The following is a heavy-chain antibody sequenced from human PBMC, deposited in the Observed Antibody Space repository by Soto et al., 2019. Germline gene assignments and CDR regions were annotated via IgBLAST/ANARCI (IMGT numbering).Heavy chain of an antibody. CDR2: ISNDGSDK. Sequence: QVQLVESGGGVVQPGRSLRLSCAASGFTFNNYGMHWARQAPGKGLEWVAAISNDGSDKYYADSVTGRLTISRANSKNTVFLQMSSLRAEDTAVYYCSNDQARAASHGIDWGQGTMVTVPS. V-gene: IGHV3-30*18. J-gene: IGHJ3*01. D-gene: IGHD6-13*01. CDR3: SNDQARAASHGID. CDR1: GFTFNNYG.